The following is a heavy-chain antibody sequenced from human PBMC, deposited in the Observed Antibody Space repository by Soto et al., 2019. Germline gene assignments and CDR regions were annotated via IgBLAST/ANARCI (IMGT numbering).Heavy chain of an antibody. V-gene: IGHV3-23*01. Sequence: GSLRLSCAASGFTFSSYAMSWVRQAPGKGLEWVSAISGSGGSTYYADSVKGRFTISRDNSKNTLYLQMNSLRAEDTAVYYCAIFYGSGSPSYYYGMDVWGQGTTVTV. J-gene: IGHJ6*02. D-gene: IGHD3-10*01. CDR2: ISGSGGST. CDR1: GFTFSSYA. CDR3: AIFYGSGSPSYYYGMDV.